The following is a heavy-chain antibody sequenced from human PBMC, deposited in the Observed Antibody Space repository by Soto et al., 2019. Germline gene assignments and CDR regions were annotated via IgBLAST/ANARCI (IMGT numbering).Heavy chain of an antibody. Sequence: SETLSLTCTVSGGSISSGDYYWSWIRQPPGKGLEWIGYIYYSGSTYYNPSLKSRVTISVDTSKNQFSLKLSSVTAADTAVYYCARYSGYDYYYYYMDVWGKGTTVTVSS. CDR2: IYYSGST. CDR1: GGSISSGDYY. V-gene: IGHV4-30-4*01. D-gene: IGHD5-12*01. CDR3: ARYSGYDYYYYYMDV. J-gene: IGHJ6*03.